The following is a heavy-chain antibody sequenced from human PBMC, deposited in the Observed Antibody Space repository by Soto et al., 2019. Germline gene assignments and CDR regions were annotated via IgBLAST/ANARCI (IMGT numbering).Heavy chain of an antibody. CDR2: IIPIFGTA. CDR1: GGTFSSYA. V-gene: IGHV1-69*01. CDR3: ARDSYYYDSSGYYSWFDP. Sequence: QVQLVRSGAEVKKPGSSVKVSCKASGGTFSSYAISWVRQAPGQGLEWMGGIIPIFGTANYAQKFQGRVTITADESTSTAYMELSSLRSEDTAVYYCARDSYYYDSSGYYSWFDPWGQGTLVTVSS. D-gene: IGHD3-22*01. J-gene: IGHJ5*02.